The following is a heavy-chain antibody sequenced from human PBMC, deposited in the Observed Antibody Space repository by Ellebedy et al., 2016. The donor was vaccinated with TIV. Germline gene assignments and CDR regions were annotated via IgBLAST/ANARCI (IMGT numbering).Heavy chain of an antibody. CDR1: GDSISPYY. CDR2: IHYSGSA. J-gene: IGHJ6*03. Sequence: MPSETLSLTCTVSGDSISPYYWNWIRQPPGKGLEWIGYIHYSGSANYNPSLKSRVTIPVDTYKNLFSLNLSSVTAADTAMYYCARQHDPKYNNYMDVWGKGTTVTVSS. V-gene: IGHV4-59*01. CDR3: ARQHDPKYNNYMDV.